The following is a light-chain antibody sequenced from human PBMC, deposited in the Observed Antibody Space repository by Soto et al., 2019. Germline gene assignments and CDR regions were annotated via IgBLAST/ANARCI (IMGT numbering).Light chain of an antibody. CDR2: DAS. J-gene: IGKJ1*01. CDR3: QQYETFSGT. CDR1: QSVSGW. Sequence: DLLMPLSPSTLSASVVDPVTVTCRASQSVSGWLAWYQQKPGEAPKLLIYDASALPRGVPSRFSGSGSGTKFTLTIASLQPDDFATYYCQQYETFSGTFGPGTKVDIK. V-gene: IGKV1-5*01.